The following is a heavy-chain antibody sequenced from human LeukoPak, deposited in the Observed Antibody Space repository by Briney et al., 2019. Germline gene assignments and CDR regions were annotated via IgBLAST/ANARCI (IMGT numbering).Heavy chain of an antibody. D-gene: IGHD2/OR15-2a*01. J-gene: IGHJ4*02. Sequence: GGSLRLSCAASGFTFSSYWMSWVRQAPGKGLEWVAVISYDGSNKYYADSVKGRFTISRDNSKNTLYLQMNSLRAEDTAVYHCARDNRGSGLGPPLDYWGPGTLVTVSS. CDR3: ARDNRGSGLGPPLDY. CDR1: GFTFSSYW. CDR2: ISYDGSNK. V-gene: IGHV3-30*03.